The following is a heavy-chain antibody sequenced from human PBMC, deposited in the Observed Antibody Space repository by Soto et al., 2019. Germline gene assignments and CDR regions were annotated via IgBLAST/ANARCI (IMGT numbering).Heavy chain of an antibody. CDR3: ARVACITGTTGYYYYSVMAV. V-gene: IGHV3-74*01. D-gene: IGHD1-20*01. CDR1: ELSICRYL. Sequence: CAASELSICRYLMHYISQTPGKGLVWVSRINSDGSSTSYAGSVKCRFTISRDNAKNTLYLQMNSLRAEDTAVYYCARVACITGTTGYYYYSVMAVRGHWTKVTGS. J-gene: IGHJ6*02. CDR2: INSDGSST.